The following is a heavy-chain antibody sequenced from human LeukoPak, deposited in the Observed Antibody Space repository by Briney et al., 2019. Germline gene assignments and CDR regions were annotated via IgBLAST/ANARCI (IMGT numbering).Heavy chain of an antibody. V-gene: IGHV3-11*01. D-gene: IGHD4-23*01. CDR1: GFTLCDYY. CDR2: ISSSGSTI. Sequence: GGSLRLSCAASGFTLCDYYMSWIRQAPGKGLEGVSYISSSGSTIYYADSVKGRFTISRDNAKNSRYLQMNSLRAEDTAVYYCATSTVVTPHDAFDIWGQGTMVTVSS. J-gene: IGHJ3*02. CDR3: ATSTVVTPHDAFDI.